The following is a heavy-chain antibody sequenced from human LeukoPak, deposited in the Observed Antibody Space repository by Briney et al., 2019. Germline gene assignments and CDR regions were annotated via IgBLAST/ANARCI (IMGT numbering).Heavy chain of an antibody. CDR1: GFTFSDYY. D-gene: IGHD3-9*01. Sequence: GGSLRLSCAASGFTFSDYYMSWIRQAPGQGLEWVSYISSSGSIIYYADSVKGRFTISRDNAKNSLYLQMNSLRAEDTAVYYCARSGVEYDILTGYYSAGRGAFDIWGQGTMVTVSS. CDR3: ARSGVEYDILTGYYSAGRGAFDI. J-gene: IGHJ3*02. V-gene: IGHV3-11*04. CDR2: ISSSGSII.